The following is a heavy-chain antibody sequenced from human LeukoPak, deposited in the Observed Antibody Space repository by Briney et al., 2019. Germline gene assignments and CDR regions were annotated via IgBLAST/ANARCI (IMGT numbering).Heavy chain of an antibody. CDR2: INAGTDKT. J-gene: IGHJ4*02. Sequence: ASVKVSCKASGYTFTSYAIHWVRQAPGQRLQWMGWINAGTDKTKYSQKFQGRVTMTRDTSTSTVYMELSSLRSEDTAVYYCARESGQQLSHFDYWGQGTLVTVSS. CDR3: ARESGQQLSHFDY. D-gene: IGHD6-13*01. CDR1: GYTFTSYA. V-gene: IGHV1-3*01.